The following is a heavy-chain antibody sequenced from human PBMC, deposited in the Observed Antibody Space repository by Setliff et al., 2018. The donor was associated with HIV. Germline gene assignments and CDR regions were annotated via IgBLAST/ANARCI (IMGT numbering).Heavy chain of an antibody. CDR2: IYYSGST. V-gene: IGHV4-39*01. D-gene: IGHD2-2*01. CDR3: ASRVLGYCRSTSCLNWFDP. Sequence: LSLTCTVSGGSISRSSYYWGWIRQPPGKGLEWIGSIYYSGSTYYNPSLKSRVTISVDTSKNQVSLKLSSVNAADTAVYYCASRVLGYCRSTSCLNWFDPWGQGTLVTVSS. CDR1: GGSISRSSYY. J-gene: IGHJ5*02.